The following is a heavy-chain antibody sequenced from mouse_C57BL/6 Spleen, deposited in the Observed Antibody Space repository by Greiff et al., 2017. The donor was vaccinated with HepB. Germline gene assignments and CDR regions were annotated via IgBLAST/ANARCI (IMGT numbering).Heavy chain of an antibody. CDR2: ISYDGSN. CDR3: AREGWWLLR. V-gene: IGHV3-6*01. Sequence: ESGPGLVKPSQSLSLTCSVTGYSITSGYYWNWIRQFPGNKLEWMGYISYDGSNNYNPSLKNRISITRDTSKNQFFLKLNSVTTEDTATYYCAREGWWLLRWGQGTTLTVSS. J-gene: IGHJ2*01. CDR1: GYSITSGYY. D-gene: IGHD2-3*01.